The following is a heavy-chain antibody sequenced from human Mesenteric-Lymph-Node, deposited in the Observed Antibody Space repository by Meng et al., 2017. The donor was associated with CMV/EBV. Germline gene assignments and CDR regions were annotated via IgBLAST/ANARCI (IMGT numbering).Heavy chain of an antibody. CDR3: ASLYSGSYYVARHFDH. Sequence: ASVKVSCKTACYIFNKFSITWVRQAPGQGLEWMGWISPYNHKTVYAQKLQGRVTMTTDTYTSSAYLEMRSLRSDDTAVYYCASLYSGSYYVARHFDHWGQGTLVTVSS. D-gene: IGHD1-26*01. V-gene: IGHV1-18*01. J-gene: IGHJ4*02. CDR2: ISPYNHKT. CDR1: CYIFNKFS.